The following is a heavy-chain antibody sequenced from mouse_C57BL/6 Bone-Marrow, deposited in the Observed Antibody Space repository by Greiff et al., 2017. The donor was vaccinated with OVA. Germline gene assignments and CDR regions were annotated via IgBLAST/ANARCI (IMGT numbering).Heavy chain of an antibody. D-gene: IGHD2-3*01. CDR3: ARDDGYYEA. J-gene: IGHJ2*01. V-gene: IGHV1-11*01. CDR1: GYTFTDHI. Sequence: QVQLQQSGAELASPGASVTLSCKASGYTFTDHIMNWVKKRPGQGLEWIGRIYPVSGETNYNQKFKDKATLTADKSSSTAYMQLSSLTYEDSAVYYCARDDGYYEAWGQGTTLTVSS. CDR2: IYPVSGET.